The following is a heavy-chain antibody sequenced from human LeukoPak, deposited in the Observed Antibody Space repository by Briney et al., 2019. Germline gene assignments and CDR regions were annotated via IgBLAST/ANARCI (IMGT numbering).Heavy chain of an antibody. V-gene: IGHV3-23*01. J-gene: IGHJ4*02. CDR3: AVKGYYYDSSGFKALDY. CDR2: ISGSGGST. CDR1: GFTFSSYA. Sequence: GGSLRLSCAASGFTFSSYAMSWVRQAPGKGLEWVSAISGSGGSTYYADSVKGRFTISIDNSKNTLYLQMNSLRAEDTAVYYCAVKGYYYDSSGFKALDYWGQGTLVTVSS. D-gene: IGHD3-22*01.